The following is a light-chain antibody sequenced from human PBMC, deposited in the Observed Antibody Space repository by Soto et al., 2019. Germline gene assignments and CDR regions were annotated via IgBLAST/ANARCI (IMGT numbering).Light chain of an antibody. V-gene: IGLV2-14*01. J-gene: IGLJ1*01. Sequence: QSVLTQPASVSGSPGQSITISCTGTSSDVGGYNYVSWYQQHPVKAPKLMIYDVTNRPSGVSDRFSGSKSGNTASLTISGLQAEDEADYYCRSYTSSSTPYVFGTVTKVTVL. CDR3: RSYTSSSTPYV. CDR2: DVT. CDR1: SSDVGGYNY.